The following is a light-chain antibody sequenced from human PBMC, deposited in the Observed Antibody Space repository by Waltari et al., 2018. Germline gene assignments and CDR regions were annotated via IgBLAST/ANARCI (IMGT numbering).Light chain of an antibody. CDR1: SNDVGGYNS. V-gene: IGLV2-14*01. Sequence: QSALTQPASGSGSPGQSVTIFCAGTSNDVGGYNSVSWYQEHPGQAPRVIIYDVSDRPAGVSDRFSGSKSGNTASLTISGLQAEDEADYYCSSQSSNDVVLFGGGTKLTVL. CDR2: DVS. CDR3: SSQSSNDVVL. J-gene: IGLJ2*01.